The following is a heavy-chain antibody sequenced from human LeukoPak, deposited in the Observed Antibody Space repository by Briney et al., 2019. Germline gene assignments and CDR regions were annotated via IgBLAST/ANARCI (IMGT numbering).Heavy chain of an antibody. Sequence: GASVKVSCKASGGTFNSYAISWVRQAPGQGLEWMGGIIPIFGTANYAQKFQGRVTITTDESTSTAYMELSSLRSEDTAVYYCARGYCSSTSCPARGSHYYYMDVWGKGTTVTVSS. CDR1: GGTFNSYA. V-gene: IGHV1-69*05. J-gene: IGHJ6*03. CDR3: ARGYCSSTSCPARGSHYYYMDV. CDR2: IIPIFGTA. D-gene: IGHD2-2*01.